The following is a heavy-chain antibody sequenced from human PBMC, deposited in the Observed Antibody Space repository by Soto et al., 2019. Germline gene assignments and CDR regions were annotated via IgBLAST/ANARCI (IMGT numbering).Heavy chain of an antibody. CDR3: ARVRYTPLGGGASGAFDI. D-gene: IGHD2-21*01. Sequence: GASVKVSCKASGYTFTSYGISWVRQAPGQGLEWMGWISAYNGNTNYAQKLQGRVTMTTDTSTSTAYMELRSLRSDDTAVYYCARVRYTPLGGGASGAFDIWGQGTMVTVSS. CDR1: GYTFTSYG. J-gene: IGHJ3*02. V-gene: IGHV1-18*01. CDR2: ISAYNGNT.